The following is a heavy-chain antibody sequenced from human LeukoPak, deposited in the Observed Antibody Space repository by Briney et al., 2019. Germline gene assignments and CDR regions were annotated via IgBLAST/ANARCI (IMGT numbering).Heavy chain of an antibody. J-gene: IGHJ4*02. V-gene: IGHV4-38-2*01. CDR1: GYSISSGYC. CDR2: IYHGGST. D-gene: IGHD6-13*01. CDR3: ARYSSSGKGDY. Sequence: SETLSLTCSVSGYSISSGYCWGWIWQPPGKGLEWIGNIYHGGSTYYNSSLKSRVTMSVDTSKNQFSLQLSSVTAADTAVYYCARYSSSGKGDYWGQGTLVTVSS.